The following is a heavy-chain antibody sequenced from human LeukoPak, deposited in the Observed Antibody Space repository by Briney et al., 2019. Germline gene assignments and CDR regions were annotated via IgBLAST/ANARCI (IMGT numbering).Heavy chain of an antibody. D-gene: IGHD2-2*01. V-gene: IGHV1-18*01. Sequence: ASVKVSCKTSGYTFTDYGITWVRQAPGQGLEWMGWIRNDNGNREYAQKIQGRVSMTRDTSTSTAYMELRSLISDDTAVYYCARVGNSGIVVVPAADFDYWGQGTLVTVSS. CDR1: GYTFTDYG. CDR3: ARVGNSGIVVVPAADFDY. CDR2: IRNDNGNR. J-gene: IGHJ4*02.